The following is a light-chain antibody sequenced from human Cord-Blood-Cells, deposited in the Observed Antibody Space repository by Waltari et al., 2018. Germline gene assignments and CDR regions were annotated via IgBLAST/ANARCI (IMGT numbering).Light chain of an antibody. Sequence: DIHMTQSPSSLSASVGDRVSITCPASQSISSYLNWYQPKPGKAPNLLIYAASSLQTGVPAMFTGSGSGTDFTLTISSLQPEDFGTYYCQQSYSTPYTFGQGTKLEIK. CDR3: QQSYSTPYT. V-gene: IGKV1-39*01. CDR2: AAS. J-gene: IGKJ2*01. CDR1: QSISSY.